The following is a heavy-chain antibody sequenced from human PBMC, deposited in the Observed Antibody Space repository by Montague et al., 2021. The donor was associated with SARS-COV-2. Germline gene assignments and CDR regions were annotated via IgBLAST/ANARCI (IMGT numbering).Heavy chain of an antibody. D-gene: IGHD5-12*01. CDR1: GDSVSSNSAA. CDR3: ARGWVATIPHMDN. J-gene: IGHJ4*02. CDR2: TYYRSKWHN. Sequence: CAISGDSVSSNSAAWNWIRQSPSRGLEWLGRTYYRSKWHNDYAVSVKSRITINPDTSKNQFSLQLKSVTPEDTAVYYCARGWVATIPHMDNWGQGSLVNVSS. V-gene: IGHV6-1*01.